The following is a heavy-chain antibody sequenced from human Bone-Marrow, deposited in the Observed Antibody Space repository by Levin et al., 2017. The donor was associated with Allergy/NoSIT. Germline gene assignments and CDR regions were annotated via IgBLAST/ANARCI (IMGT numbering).Heavy chain of an antibody. Sequence: SETLSLTCTVSGGSIGDYYWNWIRQPPGKGLEWSGYVFHTGTTYYSPSPKSRVTISVDTSKNQFSLKLTSVTAADTAVDYCARDNYFVSIGYCRLDSWGEGTLLTVSS. CDR1: GGSIGDYY. CDR3: ARDNYFVSIGYCRLDS. J-gene: IGHJ4*02. V-gene: IGHV4-59*01. D-gene: IGHD2/OR15-2a*01. CDR2: VFHTGTT.